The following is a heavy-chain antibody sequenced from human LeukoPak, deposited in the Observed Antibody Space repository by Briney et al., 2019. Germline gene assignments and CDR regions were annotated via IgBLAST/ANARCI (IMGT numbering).Heavy chain of an antibody. CDR2: ISSSSSTI. V-gene: IGHV3-48*02. CDR1: GFTFSTYS. D-gene: IGHD6-13*01. Sequence: PGGSLRLSCAASGFTFSTYSMNWVRQAPGKGLEWISYISSSSSTIYYADSVKRRFTISRDNAKNSLYLQMNSLRDEDTAVYYCARGMAAIGTSYYYGMGVWGQGTTVTVS. CDR3: ARGMAAIGTSYYYGMGV. J-gene: IGHJ6*02.